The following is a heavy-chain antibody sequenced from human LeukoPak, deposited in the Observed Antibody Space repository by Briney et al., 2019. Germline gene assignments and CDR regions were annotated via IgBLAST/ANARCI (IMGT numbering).Heavy chain of an antibody. J-gene: IGHJ4*02. CDR2: VYRSGST. D-gene: IGHD3-9*01. Sequence: PSETRSLTCVVSGYSISSGYHWGWIRQPPGEGLEWIGSVYRSGSTYYNPSLKSRVTISVDTSKNQISLKVRSVTAADTAVYYCAREIWLFDYWGQGSLVTVSS. CDR3: AREIWLFDY. V-gene: IGHV4-38-2*02. CDR1: GYSISSGYH.